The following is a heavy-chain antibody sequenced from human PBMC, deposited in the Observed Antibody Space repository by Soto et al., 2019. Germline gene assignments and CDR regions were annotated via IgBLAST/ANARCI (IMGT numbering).Heavy chain of an antibody. CDR1: GASVSSGSFY. V-gene: IGHV4-61*01. Sequence: SETLSLTCSVSGASVSSGSFYWSWIRQPPGKGLEWIGXXXXXXXXXXNPSLKSRVTLSVDTSKHQFSLKLCSVTAADTAVYYCARVPLRYSSSHNFDSWGQGALVTVS. J-gene: IGHJ4*02. D-gene: IGHD6-19*01. CDR3: ARVPLRYSSSHNFDS. CDR2: XXXXXXX.